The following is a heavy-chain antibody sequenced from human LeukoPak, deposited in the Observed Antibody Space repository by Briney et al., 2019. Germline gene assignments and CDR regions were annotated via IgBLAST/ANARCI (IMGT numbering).Heavy chain of an antibody. CDR3: ARKRRPYYYHSRGYYLDY. J-gene: IGHJ4*02. V-gene: IGHV4-34*01. Sequence: SETLSLTCAVYGGSFSGYYWSWIRQPPGKGLEWIGEINHSGSTNYNPSLKSRVTISVDTSKNQFSLKLSSVTAADTAVYYCARKRRPYYYHSRGYYLDYWGQGTLVTVSS. CDR2: INHSGST. D-gene: IGHD3-22*01. CDR1: GGSFSGYY.